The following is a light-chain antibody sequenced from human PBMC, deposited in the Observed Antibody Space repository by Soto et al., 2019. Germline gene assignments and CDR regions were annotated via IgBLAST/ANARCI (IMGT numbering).Light chain of an antibody. CDR2: GAS. J-gene: IGKJ2*01. Sequence: EIVLTQSPGTLSLSPGERATLSCRASQSVSSSYLAWYQQKPGQATRLLIYGASSRATGIPGRFSGSGSGTDFTLTISRLEPEDFAVYSCQQYGSSPYTFGQGTKLEIK. CDR1: QSVSSSY. CDR3: QQYGSSPYT. V-gene: IGKV3-20*01.